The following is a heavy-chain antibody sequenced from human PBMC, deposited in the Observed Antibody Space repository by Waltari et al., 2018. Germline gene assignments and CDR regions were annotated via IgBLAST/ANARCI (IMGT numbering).Heavy chain of an antibody. CDR1: GFTFSSYA. CDR2: FMGSGGST. D-gene: IGHD3-22*01. Sequence: EVQLVESGGGLVQPGGSLRLSCAASGFTFSSYAMSWVRQAPGKGLEWVSAFMGSGGSTYYADSVKGRFTISRDNSKNTLYLQMNSLRAEDTAVYYCAKGNYYDSSGYPDYWGQGTLVTVSS. J-gene: IGHJ4*02. CDR3: AKGNYYDSSGYPDY. V-gene: IGHV3-23*04.